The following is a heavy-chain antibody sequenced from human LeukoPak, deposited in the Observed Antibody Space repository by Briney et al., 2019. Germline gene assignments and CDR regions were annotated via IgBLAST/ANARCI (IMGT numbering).Heavy chain of an antibody. CDR2: INADGSTA. D-gene: IGHD1-14*01. Sequence: GGSLRLSCAASGFTFGNSWVHWVRQAPGKGLVWVSLINADGSTATYADSVKGRFTISRDNARNTLSLQMNSLTIEDTAVYYCVVVVEPPDSNGFDVWGQGTMITVSS. V-gene: IGHV3-74*01. CDR1: GFTFGNSW. J-gene: IGHJ3*01. CDR3: VVVVEPPDSNGFDV.